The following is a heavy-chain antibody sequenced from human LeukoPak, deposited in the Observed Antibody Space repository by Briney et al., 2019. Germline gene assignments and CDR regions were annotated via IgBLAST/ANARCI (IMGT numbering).Heavy chain of an antibody. J-gene: IGHJ4*02. CDR2: TNHSGST. V-gene: IGHV4-34*01. D-gene: IGHD3-10*01. CDR3: AIWFGELFLDY. Sequence: SETLSLTCAVYGGSFSGYYWSWIRQPPGKGLEWIGETNHSGSTNYNPSLKSRVTISVDTSKNQFSLKLSSVTAADTAVYYCAIWFGELFLDYWGQGTLVTVSS. CDR1: GGSFSGYY.